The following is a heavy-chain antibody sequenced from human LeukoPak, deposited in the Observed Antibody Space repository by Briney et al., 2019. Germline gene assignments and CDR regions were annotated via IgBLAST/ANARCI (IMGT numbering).Heavy chain of an antibody. J-gene: IGHJ5*02. CDR1: GYTFTSYD. D-gene: IGHD3-3*01. V-gene: IGHV1-8*03. Sequence: ASVKVSCKASGYTFTSYDINWVRQATGQGLEWMGWMNPNSGNTGYAQKFQGRVTITRNTSISTAYMELSSLRSEDTAVYNCARGDYDFWSGYYPRYNWFDPWGQGTLVTVSS. CDR2: MNPNSGNT. CDR3: ARGDYDFWSGYYPRYNWFDP.